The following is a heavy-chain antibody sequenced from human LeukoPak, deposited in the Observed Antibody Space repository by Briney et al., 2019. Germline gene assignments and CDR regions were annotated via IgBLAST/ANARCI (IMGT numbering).Heavy chain of an antibody. CDR2: LYSGSST. CDR1: GFTVSSNY. D-gene: IGHD3-3*02. J-gene: IGHJ2*01. V-gene: IGHV3-53*01. CDR3: ARVGDHFHWYLDL. Sequence: GGSLRLSCAASGFTVSSNYMSWVRQAPGKGLEWVSILYSGSSTYYADSVEGRFTISRDSSKNTLFLQMNDLRAEDTAVYYCARVGDHFHWYLDLWGRGTLVTVSS.